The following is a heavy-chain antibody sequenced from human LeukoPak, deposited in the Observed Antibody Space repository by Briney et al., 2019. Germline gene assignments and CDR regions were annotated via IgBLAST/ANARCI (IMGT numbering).Heavy chain of an antibody. V-gene: IGHV3-23*01. Sequence: GGSLTLSCAASRFPFSNFAMIWVRPAPGGGRKWVSTIISAGERTHYAEFVKGRFTISRDNSGHTLYLQLNSRRTDDTAVYYCAKGTQTIAAGPDFWGQGTLVTVSP. CDR3: AKGTQTIAAGPDF. CDR2: IISAGERT. CDR1: RFPFSNFA. J-gene: IGHJ4*02. D-gene: IGHD6-13*01.